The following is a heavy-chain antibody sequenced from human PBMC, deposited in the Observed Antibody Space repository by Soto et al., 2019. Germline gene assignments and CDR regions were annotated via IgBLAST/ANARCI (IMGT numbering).Heavy chain of an antibody. V-gene: IGHV4-30-4*01. CDR2: IYYGGST. CDR3: AGAGGEKDFWSGYSFRMDV. Sequence: QVQLQESGPGLVKPSQTLSLTCTVSGGSISSGDYYWSWIRQPPGKGLEWIGFIYYGGSTYYNSSLRSRVTISLDTSQNQFSLKLSAVTAADTAVYYCAGAGGEKDFWSGYSFRMDVWGQGTTVIVSS. J-gene: IGHJ6*02. D-gene: IGHD3-3*01. CDR1: GGSISSGDYY.